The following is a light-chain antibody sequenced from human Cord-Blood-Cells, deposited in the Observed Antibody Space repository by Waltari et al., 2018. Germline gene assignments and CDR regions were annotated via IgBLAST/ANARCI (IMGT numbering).Light chain of an antibody. J-gene: IGLJ3*02. CDR3: AAWDDSLSGWV. V-gene: IGLV1-47*01. CDR2: RNN. Sequence: QSVLTQPPSASGTPVQRATISCSGSSSNIGSNYVYWYQQLPGTAPKLLIYRNNQRPSGVPDRFSGSKSGTSASLAISGLRSEDEADYYCAAWDDSLSGWVFGGGTKLTVL. CDR1: SSNIGSNY.